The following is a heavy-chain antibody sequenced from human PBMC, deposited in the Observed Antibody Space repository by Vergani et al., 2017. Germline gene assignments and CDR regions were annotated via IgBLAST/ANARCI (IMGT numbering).Heavy chain of an antibody. CDR3: TGYYDYVWGSYRYSGAFDI. J-gene: IGHJ3*02. Sequence: EVQLLESGGGLVQPGGSLRLSCAASGFTFSSYAMSWVRQAPGKGLEWVSGISWNSGSIGYADSVKGRFTISRDNAKNSLYLQMNSLRAEDTALYYCTGYYDYVWGSYRYSGAFDIWGQGTMVTVSS. CDR2: ISWNSGSI. CDR1: GFTFSSYA. D-gene: IGHD3-16*02. V-gene: IGHV3-9*01.